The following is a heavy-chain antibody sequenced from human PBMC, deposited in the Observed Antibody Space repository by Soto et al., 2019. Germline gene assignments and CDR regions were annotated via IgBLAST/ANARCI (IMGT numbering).Heavy chain of an antibody. CDR3: VKCYKVVPAARGCAFDI. D-gene: IGHD2-2*01. J-gene: IGHJ3*02. CDR2: ISGSGGST. V-gene: IGHV3-23*01. CDR1: GVSFSIYA. Sequence: PGGSLRLLCAASGVSFSIYAMSWVRQAPGKGLEWVSTISGSGGSTYYEDYVKGRFTISRDNSKYTLYLQMNSLRAEDTAVYYCVKCYKVVPAARGCAFDIWGQGTMVTVSS.